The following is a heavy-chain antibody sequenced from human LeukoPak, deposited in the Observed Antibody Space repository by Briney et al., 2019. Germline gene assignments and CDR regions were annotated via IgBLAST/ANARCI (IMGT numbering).Heavy chain of an antibody. CDR3: AKESGKFDY. J-gene: IGHJ4*02. CDR2: ISADGGSA. V-gene: IGHV3-43*02. CDR1: GLNFGESA. Sequence: PGGSLRLSCVASGLNFGESAMHWVRQAPGKGLEWVSLISADGGSAFSADSVKGRFSISRDNSKNSLYLQMNSLRTEDTAMYYCAKESGKFDYWGQGTLVAVSS.